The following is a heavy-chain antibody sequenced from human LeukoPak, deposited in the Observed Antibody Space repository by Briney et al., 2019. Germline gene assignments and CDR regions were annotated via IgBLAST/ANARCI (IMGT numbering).Heavy chain of an antibody. CDR3: ARPRYSGYDLAY. J-gene: IGHJ4*02. D-gene: IGHD5-12*01. Sequence: PGGSLRLPCAASGFTFSRHTMNWVRQAPGKGLEWVSSISSSSIYIYYADSVKGRFTISRDNAKNSLFLQMDSLRVEDTAVYYCARPRYSGYDLAYWGQGTLVTVSS. CDR2: ISSSSIYI. V-gene: IGHV3-21*06. CDR1: GFTFSRHT.